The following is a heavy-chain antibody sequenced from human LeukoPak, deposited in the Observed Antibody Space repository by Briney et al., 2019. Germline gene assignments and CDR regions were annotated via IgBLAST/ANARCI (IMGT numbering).Heavy chain of an antibody. CDR3: ARTLYSGSYDDAFDI. Sequence: PSETLSLTCTVSGGSISSYYWSWIRQPPGKGLEWIGYIYHSGSTYYNPSLKSRVTISVDRSKNQFSLKLSSVTAADTAVYYCARTLYSGSYDDAFDIWGQGTMVTVSS. CDR2: IYHSGST. CDR1: GGSISSYY. V-gene: IGHV4-59*12. D-gene: IGHD1-26*01. J-gene: IGHJ3*02.